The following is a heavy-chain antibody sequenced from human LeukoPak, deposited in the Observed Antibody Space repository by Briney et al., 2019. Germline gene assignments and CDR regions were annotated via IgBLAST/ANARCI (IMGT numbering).Heavy chain of an antibody. CDR2: ISYDGNNK. CDR1: GFTFSNYA. V-gene: IGHV3-30-3*01. CDR3: ARLFSSSWYKAFDV. J-gene: IGHJ3*01. Sequence: GGSLRLSCAASGFTFSNYAMSWVRQAPGKGLEWVALISYDGNNKYYADSVKGRFTISRDNTKNSLYLQMSSLRADDAGVYYCARLFSSSWYKAFDVWGQGTRVTVSS. D-gene: IGHD6-13*01.